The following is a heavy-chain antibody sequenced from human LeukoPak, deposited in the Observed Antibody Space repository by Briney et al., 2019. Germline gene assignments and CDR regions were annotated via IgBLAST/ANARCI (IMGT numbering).Heavy chain of an antibody. V-gene: IGHV1-46*01. D-gene: IGHD6-13*01. Sequence: GASVKVSCKASGYTFTSYYMHWVRQAPGQGLEWMGILNPSGGSTSYAQKFQGRVTMTRDTSTSTVYMELSSLRSEDTAVYYCAILVPSSSSPRSYDAFDIWGQGTMVTVSS. J-gene: IGHJ3*02. CDR1: GYTFTSYY. CDR2: LNPSGGST. CDR3: AILVPSSSSPRSYDAFDI.